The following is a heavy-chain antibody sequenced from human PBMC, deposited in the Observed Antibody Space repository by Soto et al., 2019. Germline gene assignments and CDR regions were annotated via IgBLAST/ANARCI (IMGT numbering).Heavy chain of an antibody. J-gene: IGHJ4*02. CDR2: VIPILGAS. CDR1: ADTFTGYT. D-gene: IGHD3-10*01. Sequence: VQLVQSGAEVKKPGSSVKVSCKASADTFTGYTVTWVRQAPGQGLEWVGRVIPILGASNFAQKFQGRVTISADKSADTAYMVLTGMTSEDTAVYYCARSRGSYYTNFDSWGQGTLVTVSS. CDR3: ARSRGSYYTNFDS. V-gene: IGHV1-69*08.